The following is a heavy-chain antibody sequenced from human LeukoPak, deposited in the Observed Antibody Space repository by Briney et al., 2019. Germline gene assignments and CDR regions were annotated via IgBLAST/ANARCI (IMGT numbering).Heavy chain of an antibody. CDR2: IKADGGEK. D-gene: IGHD3-22*01. CDR3: ASGNWYYDSSGYYYGNAFDI. CDR1: GFTFSTYC. Sequence: GASLKLSCAASGFTFSTYCMNWLRQTPGKGLEWMAKIKADGGEKDYVDYVKGRFTISRDNSKNSAYLEMNRLRSEDTAVYYCASGNWYYDSSGYYYGNAFDIWDKGTMVTVSS. J-gene: IGHJ3*02. V-gene: IGHV3-7*01.